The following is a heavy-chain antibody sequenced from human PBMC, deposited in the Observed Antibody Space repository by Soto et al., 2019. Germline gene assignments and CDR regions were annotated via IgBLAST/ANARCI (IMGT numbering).Heavy chain of an antibody. CDR2: ISASNGNT. CDR3: TRGHGGFAGDFDY. V-gene: IGHV1-18*04. CDR1: GYTFNKYS. D-gene: IGHD4-17*01. Sequence: QGQLVQSGAEVKKPGASVKVSCKASGYTFNKYSISWVRQAPGQGLEWMGWISASNGNTDFAQKFQGRVTMAIDTSTSTAYMELRSLRSDDTPVFYCTRGHGGFAGDFDYWGQGTLVTVSS. J-gene: IGHJ4*02.